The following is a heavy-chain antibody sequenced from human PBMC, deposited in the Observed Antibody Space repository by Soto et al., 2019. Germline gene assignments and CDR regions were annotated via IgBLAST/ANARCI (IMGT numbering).Heavy chain of an antibody. CDR3: AHRYYYDSSGYYVGPRVSYCDY. CDR1: GVSFRYSGVG. CDR2: IYWNDDK. Sequence: TQTESVNCTVVGVSFRYSGVGVGWIRQPPGKALEWLALIYWNDDKRYSPSLKSRLTITKDTSKNQVVLTMTNMDPVDTATYYCAHRYYYDSSGYYVGPRVSYCDYWGQGTLVTVSS. J-gene: IGHJ4*02. D-gene: IGHD3-22*01. V-gene: IGHV2-5*01.